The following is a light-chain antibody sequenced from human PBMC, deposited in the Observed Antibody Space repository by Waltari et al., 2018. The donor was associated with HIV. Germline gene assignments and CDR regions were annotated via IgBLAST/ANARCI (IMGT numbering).Light chain of an antibody. J-gene: IGLJ3*02. CDR2: KDK. CDR1: ELAKQY. V-gene: IGLV3-25*03. Sequence: SYELTQPPSVSVSPGQTASITRSGTELAKQYVYWYRQKAGQAPLVMMSKDKERPPGIPDRFSGSNSGTTATLTISPVQSEDEAQYYCQSADSTGLYWVFGGGTKLTVL. CDR3: QSADSTGLYWV.